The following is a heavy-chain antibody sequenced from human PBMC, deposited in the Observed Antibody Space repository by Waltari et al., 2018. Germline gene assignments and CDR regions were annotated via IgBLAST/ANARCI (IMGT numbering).Heavy chain of an antibody. CDR3: ARADYYYDKNWFDP. Sequence: QVQLQESGPGLVKPSQTLSLTCTVSGVPIRRGDDHWNWIRQPPGKGLEWIGYVYYSGSTYYNPSLKSRLTISVDTSKNQFYLHLNSVTAADTAVYYCARADYYYDKNWFDPWGQGTPVTVSS. CDR1: GVPIRRGDDH. D-gene: IGHD3-22*01. J-gene: IGHJ5*02. CDR2: VYYSGST. V-gene: IGHV4-30-4*08.